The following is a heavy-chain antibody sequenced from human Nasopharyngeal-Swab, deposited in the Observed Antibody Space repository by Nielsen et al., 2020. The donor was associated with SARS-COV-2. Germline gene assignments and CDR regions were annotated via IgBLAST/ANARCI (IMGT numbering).Heavy chain of an antibody. CDR2: ITPILGIA. J-gene: IGHJ4*02. CDR1: GGTFSSYA. D-gene: IGHD6-19*01. CDR3: AREVFPAVGHFDY. V-gene: IGHV1-69*04. Sequence: SVKVSCKASGGTFSSYAISWVRQAPGQGLEWMGRITPILGIANYAQKFQGRVTITADKSTSTAYMELSSLRSEDTAVYYCAREVFPAVGHFDYWGQGTLVTVSS.